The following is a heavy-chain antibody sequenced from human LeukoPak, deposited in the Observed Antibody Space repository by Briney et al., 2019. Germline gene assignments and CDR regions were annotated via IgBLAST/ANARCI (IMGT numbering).Heavy chain of an antibody. CDR2: IYPGDSDT. CDR3: ARLSSRYCSSTSCYGQPIDY. V-gene: IGHV5-51*01. J-gene: IGHJ4*02. CDR1: GYSFTSYW. Sequence: GESLKISCKGSGYSFTSYWIGWVRQMPGNGLEWMGIIYPGDSDTRYSPSFQGQVTISADKSISTAYLQWSSLKASDTAMYYCARLSSRYCSSTSCYGQPIDYWGQGTLVTVSS. D-gene: IGHD2-2*01.